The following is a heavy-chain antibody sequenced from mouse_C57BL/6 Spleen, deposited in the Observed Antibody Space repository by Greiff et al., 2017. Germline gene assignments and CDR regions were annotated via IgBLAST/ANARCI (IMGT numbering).Heavy chain of an antibody. CDR1: GYTFTSYW. Sequence: QVQLQQPGAELVKPGASVKLSCKASGYTFTSYWMHWVKQRPGQGLEWIGMIHPNSGSTNYNEKFKSKDTLTVDKSSSTAYMQLSSLTSEDSAVYYCARPFITTVVATRYVDVWGTGTTVTVSS. CDR2: IHPNSGST. CDR3: ARPFITTVVATRYVDV. D-gene: IGHD1-1*01. J-gene: IGHJ1*03. V-gene: IGHV1-64*01.